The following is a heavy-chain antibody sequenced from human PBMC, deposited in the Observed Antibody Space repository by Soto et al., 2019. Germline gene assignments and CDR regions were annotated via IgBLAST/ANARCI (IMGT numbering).Heavy chain of an antibody. V-gene: IGHV4-59*01. CDR2: IYYSGST. CDR3: ARDWPSGVTRPGAFDI. J-gene: IGHJ3*02. D-gene: IGHD1-26*01. CDR1: CGSISSYY. Sequence: SETLSLTCTVSCGSISSYYWSWMRQPPWKGLEWIGYIYYSGSTNYNPSLKSRVTISVDTSKNQFSLKLSSVTAADTAVYYCARDWPSGVTRPGAFDIWGQGTMVPVSS.